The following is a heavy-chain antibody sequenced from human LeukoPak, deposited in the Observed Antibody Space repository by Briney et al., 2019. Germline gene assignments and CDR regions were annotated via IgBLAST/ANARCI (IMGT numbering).Heavy chain of an antibody. J-gene: IGHJ3*02. D-gene: IGHD6-6*01. V-gene: IGHV4-39*07. CDR1: GGSISSSSYY. Sequence: SETLSLTCTVSGGSISSSSYYWGWIRQPPGKGLEWIGSIYYSGSTYYNPSLKSRVTISVDTSKNQFSLKLSSVTAADTAVYYCARARSSSFDAFDIWGQGTMVTVSS. CDR3: ARARSSSFDAFDI. CDR2: IYYSGST.